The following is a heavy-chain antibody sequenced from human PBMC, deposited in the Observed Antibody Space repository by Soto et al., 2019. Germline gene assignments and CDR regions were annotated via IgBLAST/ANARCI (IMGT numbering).Heavy chain of an antibody. CDR3: VKLSYYDVYPGPDY. Sequence: QVQLVESGGGVVQPGRSLRLSCAASGFTFSSYGMHWVRQAPGKGLEWVAVISYDGSNKYYADSVKSRFTISRDNSKNTLDVQMNSLSADDTAVYYCVKLSYYDVYPGPDYWGQRTLVIVSS. J-gene: IGHJ4*02. V-gene: IGHV3-30*18. D-gene: IGHD3-22*01. CDR2: ISYDGSNK. CDR1: GFTFSSYG.